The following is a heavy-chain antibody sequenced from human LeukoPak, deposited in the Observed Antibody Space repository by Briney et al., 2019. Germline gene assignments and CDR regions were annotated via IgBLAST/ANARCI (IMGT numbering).Heavy chain of an antibody. CDR1: GGSISRYY. Sequence: SETLSLTCTVSGGSISRYYWSWIREPAGKGLEWIGRIYTSGSTNYNPSLKSRVTMSVDTSKNQFSLELSSVTAADTAVYYCARTPRRAYCSGGSCYGKFDYWGQGTLVTVSS. CDR2: IYTSGST. D-gene: IGHD2-15*01. J-gene: IGHJ4*02. V-gene: IGHV4-4*07. CDR3: ARTPRRAYCSGGSCYGKFDY.